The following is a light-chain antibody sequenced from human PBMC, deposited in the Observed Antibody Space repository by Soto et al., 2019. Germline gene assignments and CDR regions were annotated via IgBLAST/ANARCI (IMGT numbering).Light chain of an antibody. Sequence: QSALTQHASVSGSPGRSITISCTGTSSDVGGYNNVSWYQQHPGKAPQLMIYDVSNRPSGVSNRFSGSKSGNTASLTISGLQAEDEADYYCSSYTSSSTVVFGGGTQLTVL. CDR3: SSYTSSSTVV. V-gene: IGLV2-14*01. CDR1: SSDVGGYNN. CDR2: DVS. J-gene: IGLJ2*01.